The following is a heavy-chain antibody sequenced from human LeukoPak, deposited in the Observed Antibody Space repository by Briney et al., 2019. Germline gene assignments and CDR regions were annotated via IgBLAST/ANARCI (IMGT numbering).Heavy chain of an antibody. CDR1: GFTFSSYS. Sequence: GGSLRLSCAASGFTFSSYSRNWVRQAPGKGLEWVSSISGSSSYIYYADSVRGRFTISRHNAKNSLYLQMNSLRAEDTAVYYCARVPAGVIGMKDAFDIWGQGTMVTVSS. CDR2: ISGSSSYI. CDR3: ARVPAGVIGMKDAFDI. D-gene: IGHD3-16*02. J-gene: IGHJ3*02. V-gene: IGHV3-21*01.